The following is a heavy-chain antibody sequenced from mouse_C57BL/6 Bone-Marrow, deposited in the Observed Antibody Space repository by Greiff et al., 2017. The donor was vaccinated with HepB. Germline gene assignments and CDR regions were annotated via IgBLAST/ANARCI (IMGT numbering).Heavy chain of an antibody. CDR2: IWSGGST. CDR3: ARRMSHYAMDY. J-gene: IGHJ4*01. CDR1: GFSLTSYG. Sequence: VQLQESGPGLVQPSQSLSITCTVSGFSLTSYGVHWVRQSPGKGLEWLGVIWSGGSTDYNAAFISRLSISKDNSKSQVFFKMNSLQADDTAIYYCARRMSHYAMDYWGQGTSVTVSS. V-gene: IGHV2-2*01.